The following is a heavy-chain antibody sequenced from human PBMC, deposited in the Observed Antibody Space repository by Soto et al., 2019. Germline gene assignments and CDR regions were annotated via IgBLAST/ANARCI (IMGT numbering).Heavy chain of an antibody. CDR2: ISNDGNTR. D-gene: IGHD5-18*01. CDR1: GFTFRSHG. J-gene: IGHJ4*02. CDR3: ATDREDTAMTLDY. Sequence: QVQLVESGGGVVQPGRSLRLSCVVSGFTFRSHGMHWVRQAPGKGLEWLAVISNDGNTRYYADSVKGRFTISRDNSRDTLNLQMTTLRPEDTAVYYCATDREDTAMTLDYWGQGTLVTVSS. V-gene: IGHV3-30*03.